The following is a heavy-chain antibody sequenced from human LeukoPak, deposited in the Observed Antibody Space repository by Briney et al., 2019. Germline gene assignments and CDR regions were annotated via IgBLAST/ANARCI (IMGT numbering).Heavy chain of an antibody. V-gene: IGHV1-18*01. CDR2: ISSYNGKT. Sequence: ASVKVSCKASGYTFTTDGISWVRQAPGQGLEWVGWISSYNGKTIFAQRLQGRVTMTTDTSTSTAYMELRSLGSDDTAVYYCARDRGRGIATSDYYFDYWGQGTLVTVSS. CDR1: GYTFTTDG. J-gene: IGHJ4*02. D-gene: IGHD6-13*01. CDR3: ARDRGRGIATSDYYFDY.